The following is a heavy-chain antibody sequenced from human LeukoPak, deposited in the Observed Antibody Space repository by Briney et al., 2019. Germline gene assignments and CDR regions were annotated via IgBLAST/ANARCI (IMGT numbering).Heavy chain of an antibody. D-gene: IGHD2-21*02. J-gene: IGHJ4*02. Sequence: PSETLSLTCAVSGYSISSGYYWGWIPQPPGKGLEWIGSIYHSGSTYYNPSLKSRVTISVDTPKNQFSLKLSSVTAADTAVYYCAIHLVTGYFDYWGQGTLVTVSS. CDR3: AIHLVTGYFDY. V-gene: IGHV4-38-2*01. CDR2: IYHSGST. CDR1: GYSISSGYY.